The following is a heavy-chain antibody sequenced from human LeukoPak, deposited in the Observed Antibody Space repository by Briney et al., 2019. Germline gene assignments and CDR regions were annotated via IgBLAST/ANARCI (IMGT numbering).Heavy chain of an antibody. Sequence: GGSLRLSCAASGFTVSSNYMSWVRQAPGKGLEWVSVIYSGGSTYYADSVKGRFTISRDNSKNTLYLQMNSLRAEDTAVYYCARGNYYDSSGYYYDYCYYMDVWGKGTTVTVSS. CDR3: ARGNYYDSSGYYYDYCYYMDV. V-gene: IGHV3-53*01. CDR2: IYSGGST. J-gene: IGHJ6*03. CDR1: GFTVSSNY. D-gene: IGHD3-22*01.